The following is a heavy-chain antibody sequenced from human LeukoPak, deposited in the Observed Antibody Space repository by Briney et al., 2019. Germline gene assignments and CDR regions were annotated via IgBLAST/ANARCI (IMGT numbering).Heavy chain of an antibody. D-gene: IGHD3-9*01. J-gene: IGHJ5*02. CDR3: ARSPDDILTGYSYNWFDP. CDR1: GGSISSSNW. Sequence: PSGTLSLTCAVSGGSISSSNWWSWVRQPPGKGLEWIGEINHSGSTNYNPSLKSRVTISVDTSKNQFSLKLSSVTAADTAVYYCARSPDDILTGYSYNWFDPWGQGTLVTVSS. CDR2: INHSGST. V-gene: IGHV4-4*02.